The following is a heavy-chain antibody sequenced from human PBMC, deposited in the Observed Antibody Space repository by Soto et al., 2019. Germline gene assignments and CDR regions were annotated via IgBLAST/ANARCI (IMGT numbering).Heavy chain of an antibody. CDR1: GFTFSSYE. J-gene: IGHJ6*02. CDR3: ARDMGIQLWPNYYYYYGMDV. CDR2: ISSSSSTI. D-gene: IGHD5-18*01. V-gene: IGHV3-48*03. Sequence: PGGSLRLSCAASGFTFSSYEMNWVRQAPGKGLEWVSYISSSSSTIYYADSVKGRFTISRDNAKNSLYLQMNSLRAEDTAVYYCARDMGIQLWPNYYYYYGMDVWGQGTTVTVSS.